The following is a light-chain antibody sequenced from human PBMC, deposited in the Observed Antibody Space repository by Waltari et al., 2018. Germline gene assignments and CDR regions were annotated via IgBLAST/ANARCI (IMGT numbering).Light chain of an antibody. J-gene: IGKJ4*01. CDR2: KVS. CDR3: MQGTNWPLT. Sequence: DVVMTQSPLSLPVTLGQPASISCRSSQSLVHSDGNTYLNWFQQRPGQSPRRLIYKVSNRDSGVPDRFSGSGSGTEFTLEISRVEAEDVGIYYCMQGTNWPLTCGGGTKVESK. V-gene: IGKV2-30*02. CDR1: QSLVHSDGNTY.